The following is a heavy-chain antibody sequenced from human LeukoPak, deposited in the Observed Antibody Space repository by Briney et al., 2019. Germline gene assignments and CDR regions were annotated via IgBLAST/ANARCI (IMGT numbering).Heavy chain of an antibody. CDR1: GFTFSDYY. CDR2: ISSSGSTI. CDR3: ARDGEGCSSTSCLSYYYYYGMDV. Sequence: PGGSLRLSCAASGFTFSDYYMSWIRQAPGKGLEWVSYISSSGSTIYYADSVKGRFTISRDNAKNSLYLQMNSLRAEDTAVYYCARDGEGCSSTSCLSYYYYYGMDVWGQGTTVTVSS. D-gene: IGHD2-2*01. V-gene: IGHV3-11*01. J-gene: IGHJ6*02.